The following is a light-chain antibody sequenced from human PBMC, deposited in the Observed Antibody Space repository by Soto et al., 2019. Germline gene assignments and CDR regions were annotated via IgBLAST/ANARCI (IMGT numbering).Light chain of an antibody. CDR2: AAS. Sequence: DIQMTQSPSSLSSSVGDRVTITCRASQSISSYLNWYQQKPGKAPKLLIYAASSLQSGGPSRFSGSGSGTDFTLTISSLQPEDFATYYFQQSYSTPLTFGGGTKVEIK. V-gene: IGKV1-39*01. J-gene: IGKJ4*01. CDR1: QSISSY. CDR3: QQSYSTPLT.